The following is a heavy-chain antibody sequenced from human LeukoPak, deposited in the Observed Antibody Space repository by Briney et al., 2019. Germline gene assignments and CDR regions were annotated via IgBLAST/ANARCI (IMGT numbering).Heavy chain of an antibody. CDR1: GGPFNGYS. CDR2: INHTGNT. Sequence: SETLSLTCAVHGGPFNGYSWGWIRQPPGKGLEWLGEINHTGNTNYNPSLKSRVIISVDTSRRQFFLKLTSLTAADTAVHFCAKGLLRDYGPRTGYFELWGRGSLVTVSS. D-gene: IGHD4/OR15-4a*01. V-gene: IGHV4-34*01. CDR3: AKGLLRDYGPRTGYFEL. J-gene: IGHJ2*01.